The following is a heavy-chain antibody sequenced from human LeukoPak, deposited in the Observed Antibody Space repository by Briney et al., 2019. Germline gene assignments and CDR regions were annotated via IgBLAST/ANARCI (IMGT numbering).Heavy chain of an antibody. Sequence: GGSLRLSCAASGFTFSSYWMHWVRQAPGRGLVWVSRINSDGSNTSYADSVKGRFMISRDNAKNTLYLQMNSLRAEDTAVYYCARVVTTSEDWGQGTLVTVSS. D-gene: IGHD1-14*01. J-gene: IGHJ4*02. CDR1: GFTFSSYW. CDR2: INSDGSNT. V-gene: IGHV3-74*01. CDR3: ARVVTTSED.